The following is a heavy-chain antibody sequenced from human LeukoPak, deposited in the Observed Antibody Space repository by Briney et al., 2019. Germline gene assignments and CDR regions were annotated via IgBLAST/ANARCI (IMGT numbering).Heavy chain of an antibody. V-gene: IGHV1-2*06. CDR3: ARAQNYQDGSGYSDDTFDV. Sequence: ASVKVSCKASGYTFTDNYIHWVRQAPGQGLEWMGRVNPDSGGINYAQKFQGRVTMTRDTSINTAFVELRRLRSDDTATYYCARAQNYQDGSGYSDDTFDVWGHGTMITVSS. J-gene: IGHJ3*01. CDR2: VNPDSGGI. CDR1: GYTFTDNY. D-gene: IGHD3-3*01.